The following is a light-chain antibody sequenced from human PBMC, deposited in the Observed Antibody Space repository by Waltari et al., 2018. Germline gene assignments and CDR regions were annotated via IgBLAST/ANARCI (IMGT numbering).Light chain of an antibody. J-gene: IGLJ2*01. Sequence: SVLTQPPSMSAAPGQRVTISCSGSDSNIGTYSVFWYRHLPGGAPQLLIYNKYQSPPGIPDRIPASKSCPSATLVISGLQADDEADYYCEGWDPTLPYVVFGGGTKLTVL. V-gene: IGLV1-51*01. CDR3: EGWDPTLPYVV. CDR1: DSNIGTYS. CDR2: NKY.